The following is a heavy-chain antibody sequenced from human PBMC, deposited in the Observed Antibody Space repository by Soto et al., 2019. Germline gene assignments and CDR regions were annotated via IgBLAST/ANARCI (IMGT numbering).Heavy chain of an antibody. CDR3: ARGFGNGSGNYYNYYYYGMDV. D-gene: IGHD3-10*01. J-gene: IGHJ6*02. CDR1: GGSISSGGYY. Sequence: PSETLSLTCTVSGGSISSGGYYWSWIRQHPGKGLEWIGYIYYSGSTYYNPSLKSRVTISVDTSKNQFSLKLSSVTAADTAVYYCARGFGNGSGNYYNYYYYGMDVWGQGTTVTVSS. V-gene: IGHV4-31*03. CDR2: IYYSGST.